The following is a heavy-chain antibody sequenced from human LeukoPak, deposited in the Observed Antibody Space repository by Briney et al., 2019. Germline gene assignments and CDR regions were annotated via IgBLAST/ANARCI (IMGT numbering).Heavy chain of an antibody. J-gene: IGHJ5*02. D-gene: IGHD3-3*01. V-gene: IGHV4-38-2*02. CDR2: VFYSGST. CDR1: GSSIRDNYY. Sequence: PSETLSLTCTIIGSSIRDNYYWGWIWRPPGKGLEWIGSVFYSGSTYYNPSLKSRVTLSVDTSNNIFSLKLRSVTAADTAVYYCARHNYYHFWSTLNWFDPWGQGALVTVSS. CDR3: ARHNYYHFWSTLNWFDP.